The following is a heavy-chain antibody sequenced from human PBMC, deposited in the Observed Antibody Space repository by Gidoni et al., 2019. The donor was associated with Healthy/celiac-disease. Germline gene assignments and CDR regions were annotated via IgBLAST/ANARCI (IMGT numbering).Heavy chain of an antibody. CDR1: GFTFSSYA. D-gene: IGHD3-22*01. Sequence: QVQLVESGGGVVQPGRSLRLSCAASGFTFSSYAMHWVRQAPGKGLEWVAVISYDGSNKYYAESVKGRFTISRDNSKNTLYLQMNSLRAEDTAVYYCARDLYYDSSARGFDYWGQGTLVTVSS. V-gene: IGHV3-30-3*01. J-gene: IGHJ4*02. CDR3: ARDLYYDSSARGFDY. CDR2: ISYDGSNK.